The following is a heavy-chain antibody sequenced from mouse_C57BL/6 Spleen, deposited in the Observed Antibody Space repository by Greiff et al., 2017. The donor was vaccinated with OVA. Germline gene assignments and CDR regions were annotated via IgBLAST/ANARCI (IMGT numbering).Heavy chain of an antibody. D-gene: IGHD2-4*01. J-gene: IGHJ2*01. Sequence: EVQLQQSGAELVRPGASVKLSCTASGFNIKDYYMHWVKQRPEQGLEWIGRIDPEDGDTEYAPKFQGKATMTADTSSNTAYLQLSSLTSEDTAVYYCTTIYYDYDRVYFDYWGQGTTLTVSS. V-gene: IGHV14-1*01. CDR3: TTIYYDYDRVYFDY. CDR2: IDPEDGDT. CDR1: GFNIKDYY.